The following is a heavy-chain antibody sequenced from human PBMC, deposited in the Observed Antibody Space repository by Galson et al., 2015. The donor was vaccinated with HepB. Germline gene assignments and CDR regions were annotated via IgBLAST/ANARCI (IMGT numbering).Heavy chain of an antibody. CDR1: GGSISSGSYS. D-gene: IGHD3-22*01. CDR2: IYTSGST. J-gene: IGHJ3*02. V-gene: IGHV4-61*02. CDR3: ARGVYDYYDSSGYNDAFDI. Sequence: TLSLTCTVSGGSISSGSYSWSWIRQPAGKGLEWIGRIYTSGSTNYNPSLKSRVTMSEDTSKNQFSLKLSSVTAADTAVYYCARGVYDYYDSSGYNDAFDIWGQGTMVTVSS.